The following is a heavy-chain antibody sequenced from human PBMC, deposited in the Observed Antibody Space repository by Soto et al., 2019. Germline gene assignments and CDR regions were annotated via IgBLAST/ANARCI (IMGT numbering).Heavy chain of an antibody. CDR2: IIPIFGTA. CDR1: GGTFSSYA. D-gene: IGHD3-9*01. Sequence: SVKVSCKASGGTFSSYAISWVRQAPGQGLEWMGGIIPIFGTANYAQKFQGRVTITADESTSTAYMELSSLRSEDTAVYYCARDFRNSYYDILTGYPQSHYYYYGMDVWGQGTTVTVSS. J-gene: IGHJ6*02. CDR3: ARDFRNSYYDILTGYPQSHYYYYGMDV. V-gene: IGHV1-69*13.